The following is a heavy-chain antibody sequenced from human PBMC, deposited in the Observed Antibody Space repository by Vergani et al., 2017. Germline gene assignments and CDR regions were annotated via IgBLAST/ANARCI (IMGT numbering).Heavy chain of an antibody. CDR2: IIPIFGTA. V-gene: IGHV1-69*01. CDR3: ARDKVDDFWSGYNYYYYYYMDV. CDR1: GGTFSSYA. Sequence: QVQLVQSGAEVKKPGSSVKVSCKASGGTFSSYAISWVRQAPGQGLEWMGGIIPIFGTANYAQKFQGRVTITADESTSTAYMELSSLRSEDTAVYYCARDKVDDFWSGYNYYYYYYMDVWGKGTTVTVSS. J-gene: IGHJ6*03. D-gene: IGHD3-3*01.